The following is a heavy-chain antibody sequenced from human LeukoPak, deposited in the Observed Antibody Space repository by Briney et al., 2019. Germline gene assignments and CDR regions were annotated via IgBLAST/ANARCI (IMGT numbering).Heavy chain of an antibody. CDR3: ARDLWFGELLNLFDY. V-gene: IGHV1-2*02. CDR2: INPNSGGT. Sequence: GASVKVSCKASGYTFTSYAMNWVRQAPGQGLEWMGWINPNSGGTNYAQKSQGRVTMTRDTSISTAYMELSRLRSDDTAVYYCARDLWFGELLNLFDYWGQGTLVTVSS. J-gene: IGHJ4*02. D-gene: IGHD3-10*01. CDR1: GYTFTSYA.